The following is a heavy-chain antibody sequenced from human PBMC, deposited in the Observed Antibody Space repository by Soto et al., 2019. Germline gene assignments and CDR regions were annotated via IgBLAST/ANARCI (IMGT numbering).Heavy chain of an antibody. CDR3: DLVRGVISTGYYYYYMDV. CDR1: GFTVSSNY. CDR2: IYSGGST. D-gene: IGHD3-10*01. J-gene: IGHJ6*03. V-gene: IGHV3-53*04. Sequence: GGSLRLSCAASGFTVSSNYMSWVRQAPGKGLEWVSVIYSGGSTYYADSVKGRFTISRHNSKNTLYIQMNSLRAENTAVNYCDLVRGVISTGYYYYYMDVWGKGTTVTVSS.